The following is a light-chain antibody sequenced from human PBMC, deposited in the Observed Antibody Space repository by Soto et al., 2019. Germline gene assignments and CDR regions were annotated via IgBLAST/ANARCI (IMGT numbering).Light chain of an antibody. V-gene: IGKV1-8*01. CDR3: QQYYSYPLT. CDR2: GAS. J-gene: IGKJ3*01. CDR1: QAISNY. Sequence: AIRMTQSPSSFSASTGDRVTITCRASQAISNYLAWYQQKPGKAPNLLIYGASTLQSGVPSNFSGSGSGTDFTLTISCLQSEDSATYYCQQYYSYPLTFGPGTKVDIK.